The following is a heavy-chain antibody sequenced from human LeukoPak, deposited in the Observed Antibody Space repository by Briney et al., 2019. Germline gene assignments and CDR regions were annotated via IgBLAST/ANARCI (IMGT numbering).Heavy chain of an antibody. D-gene: IGHD3-3*01. J-gene: IGHJ6*02. CDR2: IWYDGSNK. CDR3: ASGRFLEPTYGMDV. Sequence: GGSLRLSCAASRFTFSSYGMQWVRQAPGKGLEWVAVIWYDGSNKYYADSVKGRFTISRDNSKNTLYLQMNSLRAEDTAVYYCASGRFLEPTYGMDVWGQGTTVTVSS. CDR1: RFTFSSYG. V-gene: IGHV3-33*08.